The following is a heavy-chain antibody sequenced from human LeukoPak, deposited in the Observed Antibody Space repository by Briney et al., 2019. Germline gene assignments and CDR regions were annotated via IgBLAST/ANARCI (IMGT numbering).Heavy chain of an antibody. J-gene: IGHJ4*02. CDR3: ASRYDILTGYPY. CDR2: ISGSGGST. V-gene: IGHV3-23*01. Sequence: GGSLRLSCAASGFTFSSYAMSWVRQAPGKGLEWVSAISGSGGSTYYAGSVKGRFTISRDNSKNTLYLQMNSLRAEDTAVYYCASRYDILTGYPYWGQGTLVTVSS. D-gene: IGHD3-9*01. CDR1: GFTFSSYA.